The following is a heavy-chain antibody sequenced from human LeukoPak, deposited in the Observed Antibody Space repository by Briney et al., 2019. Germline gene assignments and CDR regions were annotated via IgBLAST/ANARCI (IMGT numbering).Heavy chain of an antibody. CDR2: ISYSGST. CDR3: ARGARGYPDDNFDY. CDR1: GGSITNYY. D-gene: IGHD5-12*01. V-gene: IGHV4-59*01. Sequence: PSETLSFTCTVSGGSITNYYWSWIRQPPGKGLEWIGYISYSGSTNYSPSLKSRVTISVDTSKKQFSLNLNSVTAADTAIYYCARGARGYPDDNFDYWGQGTLVTVSS. J-gene: IGHJ4*02.